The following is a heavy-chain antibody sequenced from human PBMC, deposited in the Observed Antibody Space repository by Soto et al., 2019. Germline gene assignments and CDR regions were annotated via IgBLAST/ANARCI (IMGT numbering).Heavy chain of an antibody. V-gene: IGHV4-59*01. J-gene: IGHJ6*02. CDR1: GGSISSYY. D-gene: IGHD4-17*01. CDR2: IYYSGST. CDR3: ARDGHDYGCNSYYCYGIDV. Sequence: QVQLQESGPGLVKPSETLSLTCTVSGGSISSYYWSWIRQPPGKGLEWIGYIYYSGSTNYNPSLKSRVTISVDTSKNQLSLQLSSVTAADTAVYYCARDGHDYGCNSYYCYGIDVWGQGTTVTVSS.